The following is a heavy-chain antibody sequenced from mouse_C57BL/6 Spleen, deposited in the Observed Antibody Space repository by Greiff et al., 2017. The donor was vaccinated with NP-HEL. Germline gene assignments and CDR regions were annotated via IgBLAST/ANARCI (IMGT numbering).Heavy chain of an antibody. D-gene: IGHD1-1*01. V-gene: IGHV2-5*01. CDR2: IWRGGST. CDR1: GFSLTSYG. Sequence: VHLVESGPGLVQPSQSLSITCTVSGFSLTSYGVHWVRQSPGKGLEWLGVIWRGGSTDYNAAFMSRLSITKDNSKSQVFFKMNSLQADDTAIYYCAANYYGSTWFAYWGQGTLVTVSA. CDR3: AANYYGSTWFAY. J-gene: IGHJ3*01.